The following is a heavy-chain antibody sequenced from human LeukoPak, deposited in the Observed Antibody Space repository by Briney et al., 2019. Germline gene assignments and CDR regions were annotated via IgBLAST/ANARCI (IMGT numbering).Heavy chain of an antibody. D-gene: IGHD4-11*01. J-gene: IGHJ4*02. CDR3: ARDQEVEDYSNYEVVNIDY. V-gene: IGHV3-21*01. Sequence: GGSLRLSCAASGFTFSSYTMNWVRQAPGKGLEWVSSISSRSTYIYYADSVKGRLTISRDNAKNSLYLQMNGLRAEDTAVYYCARDQEVEDYSNYEVVNIDYWGQGTLVTVSS. CDR2: ISSRSTYI. CDR1: GFTFSSYT.